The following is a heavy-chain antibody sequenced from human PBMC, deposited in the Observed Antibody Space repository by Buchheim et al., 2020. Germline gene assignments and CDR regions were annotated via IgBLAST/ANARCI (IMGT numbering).Heavy chain of an antibody. CDR3: ANVGDRLLSAFDY. CDR2: ISGSGGSN. Sequence: EVQLLESGGGLVQPGGSLRLSCAASGFTFSSYAMSWVRQAPGKGLEWVSAISGSGGSNSSADSVKGRFTISRANSKTKQIPQMNSLRAEDTAVYYCANVGDRLLSAFDYWGQGTL. J-gene: IGHJ4*02. V-gene: IGHV3-23*01. D-gene: IGHD2-2*01. CDR1: GFTFSSYA.